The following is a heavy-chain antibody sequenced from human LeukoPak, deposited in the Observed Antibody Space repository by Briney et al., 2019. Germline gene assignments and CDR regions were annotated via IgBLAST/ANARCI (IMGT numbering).Heavy chain of an antibody. CDR2: IYPSDSDT. V-gene: IGHV5-51*01. J-gene: IGHJ4*02. D-gene: IGHD3-3*01. CDR1: GYSFNNYW. Sequence: GESLKISCKGYGYSFNNYWIGWVRQMPGKGLEWMGIIYPSDSDTRYSPSFQGQVTISADTSINTAYVQWSSLKASDTAMYYCAGGENYDFWTGYFNYWGQGTLVTVSS. CDR3: AGGENYDFWTGYFNY.